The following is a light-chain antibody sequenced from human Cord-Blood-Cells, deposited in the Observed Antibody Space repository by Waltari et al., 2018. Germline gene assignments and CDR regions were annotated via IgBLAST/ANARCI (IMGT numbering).Light chain of an antibody. CDR1: SSNIGRTY. J-gene: IGLJ2*01. CDR3: AAWDDSLSGRV. CDR2: RNN. V-gene: IGLV1-47*01. Sequence: QSVLTQPPSASGTPGQRVTISCSGSSSNIGRTYVYWYQPLPGTAPKLLIYRNNQRPSGVPDRFSGSKSGTSASLAISGLRSEDEADYYCAAWDDSLSGRVFGGGTKLTVL.